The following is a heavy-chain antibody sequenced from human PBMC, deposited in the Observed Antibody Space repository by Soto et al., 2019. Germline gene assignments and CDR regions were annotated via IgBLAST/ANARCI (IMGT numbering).Heavy chain of an antibody. CDR3: ARGQEYCTGGSCPTS. CDR1: GFTFSRYN. J-gene: IGHJ4*02. V-gene: IGHV3-48*01. CDR2: ISSSGSNI. D-gene: IGHD2-15*01. Sequence: GGSLRLSCAASGFTFSRYNMNWVRQAPGKGPEWVSYISSSGSNIYYADSVKGRFTISRDNAKNSLYLQMNSLRAEDIALYYCARGQEYCTGGSCPTSWGQGTQVTVSS.